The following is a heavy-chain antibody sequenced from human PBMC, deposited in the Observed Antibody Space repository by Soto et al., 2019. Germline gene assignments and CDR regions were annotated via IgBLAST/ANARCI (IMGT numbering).Heavy chain of an antibody. V-gene: IGHV4-39*01. Sequence: TXTLSLACTVAGGSVISSSCYWVWIRQPPGKGLEWIGTIYYTGSTSYSPSLKSRVTISVDTSKTQFSLNLKSVTAADTAVYYCAGRRAGDYYFDYWGQGTLVTVSS. D-gene: IGHD1-26*01. CDR1: GGSVISSSCY. CDR3: AGRRAGDYYFDY. J-gene: IGHJ4*02. CDR2: IYYTGST.